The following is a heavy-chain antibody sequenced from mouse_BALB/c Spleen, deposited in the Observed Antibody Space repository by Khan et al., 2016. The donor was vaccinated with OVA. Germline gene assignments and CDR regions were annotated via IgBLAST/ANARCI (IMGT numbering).Heavy chain of an antibody. V-gene: IGHV3-2*02. CDR1: GYSITSDYA. J-gene: IGHJ2*01. CDR2: ISYSGNT. CDR3: ARVYGGDFDY. D-gene: IGHD1-1*01. Sequence: EVQLVESGPGLVKPSQSLSLTCTVTGYSITSDYAWHWIRKFPGNKLEWMGYISYSGNTKYNPSLKSRISITRDTSKNQFFLQLNSVTIEDAATYYCARVYGGDFDYWGQGTTLTVSS.